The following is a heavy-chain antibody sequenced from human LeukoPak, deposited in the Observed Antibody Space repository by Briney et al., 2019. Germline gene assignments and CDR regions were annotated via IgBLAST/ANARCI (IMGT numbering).Heavy chain of an antibody. CDR1: GFSFNNYD. CDR2: IGTAGDT. J-gene: IGHJ4*02. Sequence: PGGSLRLSCAASGFSFNNYDIHWVRQASGKGLEWVSTIGTAGDTYYLGSVKGRFTISRENAKNSLYLQMNSLRAGDTAVYYCARSPTRDGGYPYYFDFWGQGTLVTVSS. CDR3: ARSPTRDGGYPYYFDF. D-gene: IGHD4-17*01. V-gene: IGHV3-13*01.